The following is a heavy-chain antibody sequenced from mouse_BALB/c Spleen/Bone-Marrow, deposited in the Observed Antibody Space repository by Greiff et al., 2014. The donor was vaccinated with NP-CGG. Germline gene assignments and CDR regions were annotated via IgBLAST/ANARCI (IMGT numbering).Heavy chain of an antibody. CDR1: GFTFSNYG. CDR2: ISSGGSYT. J-gene: IGHJ4*01. CDR3: ARRDGGPMDY. Sequence: EVQLVESGGDLVKPGGSLKLSCAASGFTFSNYGMSWVRQTPDKRLEWVATISSGGSYTYYPDSVKGRLTISRDNAKNTLYLRMSSLKSEDTAMYYCARRDGGPMDYWGQGASVTVSS. D-gene: IGHD2-3*01. V-gene: IGHV5-6*01.